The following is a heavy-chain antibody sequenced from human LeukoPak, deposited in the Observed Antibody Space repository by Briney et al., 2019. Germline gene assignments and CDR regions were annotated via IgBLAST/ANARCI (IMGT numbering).Heavy chain of an antibody. Sequence: GGSLRLSCTASGFTSSDYAIHWVRQAPGKGLEWVAVISYDGSNKYYTDSVQGRFTISRDNSKNTLYLQMNSLRTEDTALYYCVRTDCSGGSCYPNFDYWGQGTLVTVSS. CDR3: VRTDCSGGSCYPNFDY. J-gene: IGHJ4*02. CDR1: GFTSSDYA. V-gene: IGHV3-30*04. D-gene: IGHD2-15*01. CDR2: ISYDGSNK.